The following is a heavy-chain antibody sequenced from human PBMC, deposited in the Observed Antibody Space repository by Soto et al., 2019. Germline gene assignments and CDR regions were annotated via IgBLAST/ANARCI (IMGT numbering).Heavy chain of an antibody. J-gene: IGHJ3*01. CDR3: AREPIWSGPLPLDAFDL. V-gene: IGHV3-53*01. CDR1: WFVFTNYY. D-gene: IGHD3-3*01. Sequence: WGSLGLSCSSSWFVFTNYYMSFVRHAPGNGLYFVAVFFIGGDTHYAGSLKGRFTISRDNSKNTLYLQMNSLRAEDTAVYYCAREPIWSGPLPLDAFDLWGQGTMVTVSS. CDR2: FFIGGDT.